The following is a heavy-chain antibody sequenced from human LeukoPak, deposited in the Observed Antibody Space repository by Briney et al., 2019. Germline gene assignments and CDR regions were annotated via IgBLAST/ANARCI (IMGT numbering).Heavy chain of an antibody. J-gene: IGHJ6*03. D-gene: IGHD3-22*01. Sequence: SETLSLTCTVSGDSISSGSYYWSWIRQPAGKGLEWIGRISTSGTTNYNPSFKSRVTISVDTSKNQFSLRLSSVTAADTAVYYCARGEGYSGDYYYYYIDIWGKGTTVTISS. CDR2: ISTSGTT. V-gene: IGHV4-61*02. CDR1: GDSISSGSYY. CDR3: ARGEGYSGDYYYYYIDI.